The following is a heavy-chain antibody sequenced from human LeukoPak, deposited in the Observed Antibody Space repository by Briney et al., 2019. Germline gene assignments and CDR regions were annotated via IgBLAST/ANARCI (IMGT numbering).Heavy chain of an antibody. D-gene: IGHD2-15*01. CDR3: ARAQYCSGGSCYSGIDY. V-gene: IGHV1-2*04. J-gene: IGHJ4*02. Sequence: ASVKVSCKASGYTFTGYYMHWVRQAPGQGLEWMGWINPNSCGINYAQKFQGWVTMTRETSIRTAYMELSRLRSDDTAVYYCARAQYCSGGSCYSGIDYWGQGTLGTVSS. CDR2: INPNSCGI. CDR1: GYTFTGYY.